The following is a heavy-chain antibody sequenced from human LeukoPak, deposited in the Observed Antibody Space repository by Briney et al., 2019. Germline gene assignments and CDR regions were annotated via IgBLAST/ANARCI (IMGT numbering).Heavy chain of an antibody. CDR1: GDSVSDTIYY. CDR3: ARLSKGRFFDYVFDF. D-gene: IGHD3-9*01. J-gene: IGHJ4*02. Sequence: SETLSLTCTVSGDSVSDTIYYWGWIRQPPGQGLQWIGNIYYTGSTYYNPSLRSRVTMSVDTSKNQFSLKMSSVTAADTAVCYCARLSKGRFFDYVFDFWGQGTLLTVSS. V-gene: IGHV4-39*01. CDR2: IYYTGST.